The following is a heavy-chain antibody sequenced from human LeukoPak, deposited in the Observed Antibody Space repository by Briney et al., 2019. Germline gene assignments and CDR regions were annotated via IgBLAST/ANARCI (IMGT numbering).Heavy chain of an antibody. CDR2: IYYSGST. D-gene: IGHD3-22*01. CDR1: GGSISSYY. J-gene: IGHJ4*02. V-gene: IGHV4-59*01. CDR3: ATYYYDSSGYYYFDY. Sequence: PSETLSLTCTVSGGSISSYYWSWIRQPPGKGLEWIGYIYYSGSTNYSPPLKSRVTISVDTSKNQFSLKLRSVTAADTAVYYCATYYYDSSGYYYFDYWGQGTLVTVSS.